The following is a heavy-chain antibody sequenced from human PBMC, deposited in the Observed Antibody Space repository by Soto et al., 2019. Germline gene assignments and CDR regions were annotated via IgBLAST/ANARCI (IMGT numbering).Heavy chain of an antibody. V-gene: IGHV2-70*04. CDR3: ARMRSDYDSSGLDY. D-gene: IGHD3-22*01. CDR1: GFSLSTSGMR. Sequence: SGPTLVNPTETLTLTCTFSGFSLSTSGMRVSWIRQAPGKALEWLARIDWDEDRFYSTSLKTRLTISKDTSKNQVVLTMTKMDPVDTATYYCARMRSDYDSSGLDYWGQGILVTVSS. J-gene: IGHJ4*02. CDR2: IDWDEDR.